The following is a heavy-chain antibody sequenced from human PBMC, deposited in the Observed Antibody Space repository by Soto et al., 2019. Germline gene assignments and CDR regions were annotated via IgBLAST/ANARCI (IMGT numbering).Heavy chain of an antibody. CDR1: GFTFSNFA. V-gene: IGHV3-23*01. D-gene: IGHD2-2*01. CDR3: AKDTSSAPYYMDV. CDR2: ISGSSGTT. Sequence: EVQVLESGGGSVQPGGSLRLSCAASGFTFSNFAMSWVRHAPGQGLEWVAEISGSSGTTYYADSVKGRLIISRDNSKNMPHLQRNSLRAEDTAVYYCAKDTSSAPYYMDVWGKGTTVTFSS. J-gene: IGHJ6*03.